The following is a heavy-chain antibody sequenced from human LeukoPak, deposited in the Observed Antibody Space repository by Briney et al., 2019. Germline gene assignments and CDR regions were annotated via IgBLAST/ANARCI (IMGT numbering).Heavy chain of an antibody. CDR2: ISSSGSTI. J-gene: IGHJ4*02. Sequence: PGGSLRLSCATSGFTFSDYYMNWIRHSLEKGLEWVSFISSSGSTIYYTDSVKGRFTISRDNAKNSLYLQMNNLRAEDTAVYYCASLSHSSRTWDYWGQGTLVTVSS. CDR1: GFTFSDYY. V-gene: IGHV3-11*04. CDR3: ASLSHSSRTWDY. D-gene: IGHD6-13*01.